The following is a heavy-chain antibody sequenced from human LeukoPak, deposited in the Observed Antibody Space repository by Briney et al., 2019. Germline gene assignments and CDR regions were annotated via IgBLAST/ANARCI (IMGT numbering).Heavy chain of an antibody. CDR2: ISYDGSNK. D-gene: IGHD2-15*01. Sequence: GGSLRLSCAASGFTFSSYAMHWVRQAPGKGLEWVAVISYDGSNKYYADSVKGRFTISRDNSKNSLYLQMNSLRAEDTAVYYCATLPLDVVVVAATWDYWGQGTLVTVSS. CDR1: GFTFSSYA. V-gene: IGHV3-30-3*01. CDR3: ATLPLDVVVVAATWDY. J-gene: IGHJ4*02.